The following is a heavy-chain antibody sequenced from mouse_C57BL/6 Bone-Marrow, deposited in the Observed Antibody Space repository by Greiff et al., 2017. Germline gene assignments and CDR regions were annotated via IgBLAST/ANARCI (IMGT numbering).Heavy chain of an antibody. Sequence: QVQLQQPGAELVKPGASVKLSCKASGYTFTSYWMHWVKQRPGRGLAWIGRIDPNSGGTKYNEKFQSKATLTVDKPSSTAYMQLMSLTTEDSAVYDCARRDYGTPYYFDYWGQGTTLTVSS. J-gene: IGHJ2*01. V-gene: IGHV1-72*01. CDR2: IDPNSGGT. D-gene: IGHD1-1*01. CDR1: GYTFTSYW. CDR3: ARRDYGTPYYFDY.